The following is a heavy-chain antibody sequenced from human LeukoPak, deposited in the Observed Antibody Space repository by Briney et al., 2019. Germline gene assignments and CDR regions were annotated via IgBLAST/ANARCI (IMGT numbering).Heavy chain of an antibody. CDR3: ARDRYGGNPALHPSYYFDY. D-gene: IGHD4-23*01. CDR2: INPNSGGT. Sequence: ASVKVSCKASGYTFTCYYMHWVRQAPGQELEWMGWINPNSGGTNYAQKFQGRVTMTRDTSISTAYMELSRLRSDDTAVYYCARDRYGGNPALHPSYYFDYWGQGTLVTVSS. CDR1: GYTFTCYY. V-gene: IGHV1-2*02. J-gene: IGHJ4*02.